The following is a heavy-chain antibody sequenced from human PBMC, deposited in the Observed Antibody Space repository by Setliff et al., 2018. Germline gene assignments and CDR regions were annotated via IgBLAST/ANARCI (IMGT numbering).Heavy chain of an antibody. CDR3: ARLTPETDFDY. V-gene: IGHV5-51*01. D-gene: IGHD2-15*01. CDR2: IYPADSDP. J-gene: IGHJ4*02. Sequence: ESLKISCKGSGYTFTNYWIAWVRQMPGKGLELMGIIYPADSDPRYSPSFQGQVTISVDKSISTVYLHWSSLKASDTAIYYCARLTPETDFDYWGPGTLVTVSS. CDR1: GYTFTNYW.